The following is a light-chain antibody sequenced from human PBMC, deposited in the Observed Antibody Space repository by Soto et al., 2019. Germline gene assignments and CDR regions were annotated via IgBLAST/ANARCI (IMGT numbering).Light chain of an antibody. Sequence: QSVLTQSPSASASLGASVKLTCTLSSGHSSYAIAWHQQQPEKGPRYLMKVNNDGSHTKGDGIPDRFSGSSSGAERYLTISSLQSEDEADYYCQTWDKGIRLFGGGTKLTVL. CDR1: SGHSSYA. CDR2: VNNDGSH. V-gene: IGLV4-69*01. J-gene: IGLJ2*01. CDR3: QTWDKGIRL.